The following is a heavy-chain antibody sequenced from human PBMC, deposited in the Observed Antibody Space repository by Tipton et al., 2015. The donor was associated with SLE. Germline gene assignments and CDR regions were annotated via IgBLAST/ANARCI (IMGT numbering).Heavy chain of an antibody. CDR3: AVYDFWSGYWAFDI. D-gene: IGHD3-3*01. CDR1: GGSISSYY. V-gene: IGHV4-59*01. CDR2: IYYSGST. J-gene: IGHJ3*02. Sequence: SLTCTVSGGSISSYYWSWIRQPPGKGLEWIGYIYYSGSTNYNPSLKSRVTISVDTSKNQFSLKLSSVTAADTAVYYCAVYDFWSGYWAFDIWGQGTMVTVSS.